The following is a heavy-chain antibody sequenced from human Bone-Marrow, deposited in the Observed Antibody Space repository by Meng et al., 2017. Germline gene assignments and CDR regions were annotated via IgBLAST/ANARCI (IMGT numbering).Heavy chain of an antibody. J-gene: IGHJ4*02. CDR3: ARGYSGYDYDY. Sequence: QVRVVQAGGGVKKAGSSVKGSCKASGGTFSSYAISWVRQAPGQGLEWMGGIIPIFGTANYAQKFQGRVTITADESTSTAYMELSSLRSEDTAVYYCARGYSGYDYDYWDQGTLVTVSS. D-gene: IGHD5-12*01. CDR2: IIPIFGTA. CDR1: GGTFSSYA. V-gene: IGHV1-69*01.